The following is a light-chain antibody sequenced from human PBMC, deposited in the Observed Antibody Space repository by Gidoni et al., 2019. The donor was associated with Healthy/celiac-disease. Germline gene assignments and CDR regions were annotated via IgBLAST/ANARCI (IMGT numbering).Light chain of an antibody. V-gene: IGKV1-27*01. Sequence: DIQMNQSPSSLSASVGDRVTITCRASQGISNYLAWYQQKPGKVPKLLIYAASTLQSGVPSRFSGSGSGTDFTLTISSLQPEDVATYYCQKYNSAPIFTFGPGTKVDIK. J-gene: IGKJ3*01. CDR2: AAS. CDR3: QKYNSAPIFT. CDR1: QGISNY.